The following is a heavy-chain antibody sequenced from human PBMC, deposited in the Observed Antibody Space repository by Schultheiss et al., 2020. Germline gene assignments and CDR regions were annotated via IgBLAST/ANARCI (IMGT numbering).Heavy chain of an antibody. CDR3: ANLYVGIAVAGTDY. V-gene: IGHV3-30*18. D-gene: IGHD6-19*01. J-gene: IGHJ4*02. CDR1: GFTFSSYG. Sequence: GASLKISCAASGFTFSSYGMHWVRQAPGKGLEWVAVISYDGSNKYYADSVKGRFTISRDNSKNTLYLQMNSLRAEDTAVYYCANLYVGIAVAGTDYWGQGTLVTVSS. CDR2: ISYDGSNK.